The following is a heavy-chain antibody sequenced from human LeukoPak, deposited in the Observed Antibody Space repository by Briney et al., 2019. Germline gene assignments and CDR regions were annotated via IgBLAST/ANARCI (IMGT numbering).Heavy chain of an antibody. CDR1: GGSISSGGYY. Sequence: HPSETLSLTCTVSGGSISSGGYYWSWIRQHPGKGLEWIGYIYYSGSTYYNPSLKSRVTISVDTSKNQFSLKLSSVTAADTAVYYCARAVPRYSDWLDYYYGMDVWGQGTTVTVSS. D-gene: IGHD3-9*01. CDR3: ARAVPRYSDWLDYYYGMDV. J-gene: IGHJ6*02. V-gene: IGHV4-31*03. CDR2: IYYSGST.